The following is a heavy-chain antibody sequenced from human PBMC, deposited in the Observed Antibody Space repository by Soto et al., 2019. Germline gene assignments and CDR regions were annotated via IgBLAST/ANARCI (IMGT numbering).Heavy chain of an antibody. CDR3: TRGYAFSVAPAY. V-gene: IGHV3-49*04. J-gene: IGHJ4*02. CDR2: IRSKAYGGTT. Sequence: GGSLRLSCTASGFTFGDYAMSWVRQAPGKGLEWVGFIRSKAYGGTTEYAASVKGRFTISRDDSKSVAYLQMNSLKTEDTAVYYCTRGYAFSVAPAYWGQGTLVTVSS. CDR1: GFTFGDYA. D-gene: IGHD3-16*01.